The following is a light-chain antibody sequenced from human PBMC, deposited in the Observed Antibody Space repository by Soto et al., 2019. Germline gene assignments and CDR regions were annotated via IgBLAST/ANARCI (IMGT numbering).Light chain of an antibody. CDR2: DVS. CDR3: CSYAGSYSVI. CDR1: SSDVGNYIY. Sequence: QSALTQPLSVPGSPGQSVTISCTGTSSDVGNYIYVSWYQQYPGKAPKLMIYDVSRRPSGVPDRFSGSKSGNTASLTISGLQTEDEADYYCCSYAGSYSVIFGGGTKVTVL. J-gene: IGLJ2*01. V-gene: IGLV2-11*01.